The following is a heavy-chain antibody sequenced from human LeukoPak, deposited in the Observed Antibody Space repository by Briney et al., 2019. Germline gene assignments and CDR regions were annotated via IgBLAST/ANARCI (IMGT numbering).Heavy chain of an antibody. CDR3: ARVDSGSYYYHYYYMDV. CDR1: GYTFTNYD. V-gene: IGHV1-8*01. D-gene: IGHD3-10*01. CDR2: MNPNSGNT. Sequence: GSVKVSCKASGYTFTNYDINWVRQATGQGLEWMGWMNPNSGNTGYAQKFQGRVTMTRNTSISTAYMELSSLRSEDTAVYYCARVDSGSYYYHYYYMDVWGKGTTVTISS. J-gene: IGHJ6*03.